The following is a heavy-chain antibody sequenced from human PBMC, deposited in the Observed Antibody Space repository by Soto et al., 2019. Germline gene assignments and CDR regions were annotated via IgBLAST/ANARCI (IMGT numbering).Heavy chain of an antibody. Sequence: QVQLVESGGGVVQPGRSLRLSCAASGFTFGTYAMHWVRQAPGKGLEWVAVISYDGSNKYYADSVKGRFTISRDNSKNTLYLQMNSLRAEDTDVYYCARAYSSSWYPAEYFQHWGQGTLVTVSS. CDR2: ISYDGSNK. CDR3: ARAYSSSWYPAEYFQH. J-gene: IGHJ1*01. CDR1: GFTFGTYA. D-gene: IGHD6-13*01. V-gene: IGHV3-30-3*01.